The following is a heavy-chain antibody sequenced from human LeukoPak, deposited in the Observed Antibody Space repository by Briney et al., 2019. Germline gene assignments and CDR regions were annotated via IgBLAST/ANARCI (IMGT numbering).Heavy chain of an antibody. CDR3: ARDYSGITMVRGLLNWFDP. CDR2: INPNSGGT. V-gene: IGHV1-2*02. Sequence: GASVKVSCKASGYTFTGYYMHWVRQAPGQGLEWMGWINPNSGGTNYAQKFQGRVTMTRDTSISTAYMELSRLRSDDTAVYYCARDYSGITMVRGLLNWFDPWGQGTLVTVSS. CDR1: GYTFTGYY. J-gene: IGHJ5*02. D-gene: IGHD3-10*01.